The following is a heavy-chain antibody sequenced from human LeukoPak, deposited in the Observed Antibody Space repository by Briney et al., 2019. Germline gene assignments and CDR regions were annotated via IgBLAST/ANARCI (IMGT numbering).Heavy chain of an antibody. CDR3: AKVGVAGGYYWFDP. J-gene: IGHJ5*02. CDR1: GFTFSSYA. V-gene: IGHV3-23*01. D-gene: IGHD6-19*01. CDR2: ITGSGGYT. Sequence: GGSLRLSCAASGFTFSSYAVSWVRQAPGKGLEWVSAITGSGGYTYNADSVKGRFTISRDNSKNTLYLQMNSLRAEDTAVYYCAKVGVAGGYYWFDPWGQGTPVTVSS.